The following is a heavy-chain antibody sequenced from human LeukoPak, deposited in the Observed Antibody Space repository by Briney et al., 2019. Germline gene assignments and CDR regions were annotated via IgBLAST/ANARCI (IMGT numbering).Heavy chain of an antibody. J-gene: IGHJ4*02. D-gene: IGHD3-10*01. CDR3: ARSDTTMVRGVTTPLGY. CDR1: GYTFTGYY. Sequence: GASVKVSCKASGYTFTGYYMHWVRQAPGQGLEWMGWINPNSGGTNYAQKFQGRVTMTRDTSISTAYMELSRLRSDDTAVYFCARSDTTMVRGVTTPLGYWGQGTLVTVSS. CDR2: INPNSGGT. V-gene: IGHV1-2*02.